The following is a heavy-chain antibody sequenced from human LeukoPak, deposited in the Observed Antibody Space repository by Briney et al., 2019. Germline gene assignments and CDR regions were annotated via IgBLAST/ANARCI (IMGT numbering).Heavy chain of an antibody. J-gene: IGHJ4*02. Sequence: GGSLRLSCAASGFTVSSNYMSWVRQAPGKGLEWVSVIYSDGSTYYADSVKGRFTISRDNSKNTLYLQMNSLRAEDTAVYHCARAAGDYYGSGSYYSLYYFDYWGQGTLVTVSS. CDR3: ARAAGDYYGSGSYYSLYYFDY. CDR2: IYSDGST. D-gene: IGHD3-10*01. V-gene: IGHV3-53*01. CDR1: GFTVSSNY.